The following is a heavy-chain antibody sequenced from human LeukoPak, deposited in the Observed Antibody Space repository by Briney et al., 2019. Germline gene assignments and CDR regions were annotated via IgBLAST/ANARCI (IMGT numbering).Heavy chain of an antibody. V-gene: IGHV4-59*01. J-gene: IGHJ5*02. D-gene: IGHD5-24*01. Sequence: SETLSLTCTVSGGSTSSYYWSWIRQPPGKGLEWTGYIYYSGSTNYNPSLKSRVTISVDTSENRFSLKLSSVTAADTAVYYCARAWPRRNWFDPWGQGTLVTVSS. CDR3: ARAWPRRNWFDP. CDR1: GGSTSSYY. CDR2: IYYSGST.